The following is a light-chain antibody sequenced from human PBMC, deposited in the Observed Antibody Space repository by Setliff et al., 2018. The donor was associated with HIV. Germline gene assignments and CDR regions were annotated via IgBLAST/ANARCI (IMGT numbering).Light chain of an antibody. V-gene: IGKV4-1*01. Sequence: DIVMTQSPDSLAVSLGERATLNCKSSQSVLYSANNRNNLAWYQQKPGQPPKLLIYWASMRESGVPDRFSGSESGTDFTLTITNLQAEDVAVYYCQQYYSIPFTFGPGTKVDI. CDR3: QQYYSIPFT. CDR2: WAS. CDR1: QSVLYSANNRNN. J-gene: IGKJ3*01.